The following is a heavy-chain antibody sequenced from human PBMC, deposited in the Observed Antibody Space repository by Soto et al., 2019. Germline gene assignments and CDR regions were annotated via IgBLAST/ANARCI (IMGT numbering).Heavy chain of an antibody. Sequence: QVQLVQSGAEVKKPGCSVKISCKASGGTFSSYTVSWVRQAPGQGLEWMGRIIPILGIANYAQKFQGRVTITADKSTSTAYIELSSLRSEDTAVYYCAMQYCSSTSCYRDYWGQGTLVTVSS. CDR2: IIPILGIA. CDR3: AMQYCSSTSCYRDY. D-gene: IGHD2-2*02. J-gene: IGHJ4*02. CDR1: GGTFSSYT. V-gene: IGHV1-69*02.